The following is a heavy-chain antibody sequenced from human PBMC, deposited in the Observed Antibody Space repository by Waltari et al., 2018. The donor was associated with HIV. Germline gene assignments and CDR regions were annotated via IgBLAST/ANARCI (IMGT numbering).Heavy chain of an antibody. V-gene: IGHV3-33*01. CDR2: IWYDGSKK. J-gene: IGHJ3*01. D-gene: IGHD6-13*01. CDR1: GFRVSDYG. Sequence: VQLEESGGGVVQPGRSRRLSCAASGFRVSDYGMHWVRQAPGKGLQWVAVIWYDGSKKEYSDSVKGRFTISKDNSKNTLFLQMNSLRVDDTAVYFCARVPFASSWSADSFDVWGPWTRITVSS. CDR3: ARVPFASSWSADSFDV.